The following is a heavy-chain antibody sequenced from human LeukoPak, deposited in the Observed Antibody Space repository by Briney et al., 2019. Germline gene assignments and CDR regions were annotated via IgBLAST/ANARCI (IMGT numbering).Heavy chain of an antibody. CDR3: ARTNTSIYDSSGYYGY. J-gene: IGHJ4*02. D-gene: IGHD3-22*01. Sequence: ASVKVSCKASGYTFTGYYMHWVRQAPGQGLEWMGWINPNSGGTNYAQKFQGRVTMTRDTSISTAYMELSRLRSDDTAVYYCARTNTSIYDSSGYYGYWGQGALVTVSS. V-gene: IGHV1-2*02. CDR1: GYTFTGYY. CDR2: INPNSGGT.